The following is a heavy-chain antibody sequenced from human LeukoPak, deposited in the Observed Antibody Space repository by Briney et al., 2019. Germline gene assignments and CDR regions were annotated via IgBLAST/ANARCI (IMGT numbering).Heavy chain of an antibody. CDR3: AKGGREDIVVVVAANYFDY. V-gene: IGHV3-30*04. J-gene: IGHJ4*02. CDR2: ISYDGSNK. D-gene: IGHD2-15*01. Sequence: HTGGSLRLSCAASGFIFSNYAMHWVRQAPGKGLEWVALISYDGSNKYYADSVKGRFTISRDNSKNTLYLQMNSLRAEDTAVYYCAKGGREDIVVVVAANYFDYWGQGTLVTVSS. CDR1: GFIFSNYA.